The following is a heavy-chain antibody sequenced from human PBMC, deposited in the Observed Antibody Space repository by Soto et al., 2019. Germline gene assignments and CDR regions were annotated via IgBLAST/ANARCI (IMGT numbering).Heavy chain of an antibody. CDR1: GFTFSSYA. CDR3: TTTVTTYFVG. D-gene: IGHD4-17*01. J-gene: IGHJ4*02. CDR2: ISYDGGTT. V-gene: IGHV3-15*01. Sequence: GGSLRLSCAASGFTFSSYAMHWVRQAPGKGLEWVAVISYDGGTTDYAAPVKGRFTISRDDSKNTLYLQMNSLKTEDTAVYYCTTTVTTYFVGWGQGTLVTVSS.